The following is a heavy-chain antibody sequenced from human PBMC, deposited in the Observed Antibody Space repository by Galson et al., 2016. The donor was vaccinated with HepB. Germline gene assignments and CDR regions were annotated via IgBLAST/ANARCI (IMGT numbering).Heavy chain of an antibody. J-gene: IGHJ4*02. CDR2: IDWDGDQ. D-gene: IGHD4-17*01. V-gene: IGHV2-70*01. CDR3: ARFDFGDDFLDY. Sequence: PALVKPTQTLTLTCTFTGFSLTTRGMCVSWIRQPPGKALEWLALIDWDGDQYYTTSLKTRLTISKDTSKNQVLLTMTNMDPVDTAIYYCARFDFGDDFLDYWGQGTLVTVSS. CDR1: GFSLTTRGMC.